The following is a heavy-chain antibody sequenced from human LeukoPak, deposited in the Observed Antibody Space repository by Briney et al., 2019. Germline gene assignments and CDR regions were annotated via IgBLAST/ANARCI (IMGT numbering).Heavy chain of an antibody. Sequence: PGGSLRLSCAASGFTFSSYGMHWVRQAPGKGLEWVAFIRYDGSNKYYADSVKGRFTISRDNSKNTLHLQMNSLRAEDTAVYYCAKDLRSGWYTAYWGQGTLVTVSS. CDR1: GFTFSSYG. V-gene: IGHV3-30*02. CDR3: AKDLRSGWYTAY. CDR2: IRYDGSNK. D-gene: IGHD6-19*01. J-gene: IGHJ4*02.